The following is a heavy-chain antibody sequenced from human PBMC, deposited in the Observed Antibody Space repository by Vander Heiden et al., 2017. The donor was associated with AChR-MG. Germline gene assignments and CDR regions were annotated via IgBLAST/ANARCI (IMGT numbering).Heavy chain of an antibody. D-gene: IGHD1-26*01. CDR1: GFTFSSYA. J-gene: IGHJ3*02. CDR2: ISYDGSNK. CDR3: ARDQYSGSYVFLRDAFDI. V-gene: IGHV3-30-3*01. Sequence: QVQLVESGGGVVQPGRSLRLSCAASGFTFSSYAMHWVRQAPGKGLEWVAVISYDGSNKYYADSVKGRFTISRDNSKNTLYLQMNSLRAEDTAVYYCARDQYSGSYVFLRDAFDIWGQGTMVTVSS.